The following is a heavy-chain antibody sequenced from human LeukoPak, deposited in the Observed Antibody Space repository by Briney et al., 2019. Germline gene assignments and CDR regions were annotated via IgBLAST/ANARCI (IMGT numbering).Heavy chain of an antibody. CDR2: INHSGST. D-gene: IGHD3-22*01. CDR1: GGSFSGYY. CDR3: ARDSHDSSGYFKGYYYGMDV. Sequence: SETLPLTCAVYGGSFSGYYWSWIRPPPGKGLEWIGEINHSGSTNYNPSLKSRVTISVDTSKNQFSLKLSSVTAADTAVYYCARDSHDSSGYFKGYYYGMDVWGQGTTVTVSS. J-gene: IGHJ6*02. V-gene: IGHV4-34*01.